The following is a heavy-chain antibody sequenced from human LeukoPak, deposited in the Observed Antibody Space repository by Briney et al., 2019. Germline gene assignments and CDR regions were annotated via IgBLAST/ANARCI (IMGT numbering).Heavy chain of an antibody. CDR3: AKDGNAHAYYFYHTDV. D-gene: IGHD4-23*01. V-gene: IGHV3-30*18. J-gene: IGHJ6*03. Sequence: PGMSLRLSCEASGFTFSDYSMHWVRQAPGKGLEWVAVISYGGNTKYYGDSVKGRFTISRDNSKNTLDLQMNSLRAEDTAIHYCAKDGNAHAYYFYHTDVWGKGTTVTVSS. CDR1: GFTFSDYS. CDR2: ISYGGNTK.